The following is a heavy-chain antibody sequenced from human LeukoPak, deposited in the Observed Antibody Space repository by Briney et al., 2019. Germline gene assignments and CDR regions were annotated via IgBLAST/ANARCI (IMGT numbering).Heavy chain of an antibody. D-gene: IGHD3-16*02. J-gene: IGHJ4*02. Sequence: PSQTLSLTCTVSGGSINSGGYYWSWIRRHPGKGLEWIGYIYYSGSTYYNPSLKSRVTISVDTSKNQFSLKLSSVTAADTAVYYCASESTYRYNYWGQGTLVTVSS. V-gene: IGHV4-31*03. CDR2: IYYSGST. CDR3: ASESTYRYNY. CDR1: GGSINSGGYY.